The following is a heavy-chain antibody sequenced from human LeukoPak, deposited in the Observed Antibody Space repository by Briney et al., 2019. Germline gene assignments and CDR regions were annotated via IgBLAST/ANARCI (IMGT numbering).Heavy chain of an antibody. CDR1: GYTFTSYY. D-gene: IGHD3-10*01. Sequence: GASVKVSCKASGYTFTSYYMHWVRQTPGQGLEWMGIINPSGGSTSYAQEFQGRVTMTRDTSTSTVYMELSSLRSEDTAVYYCARELNVLLWFGEGGAFDIWGQGTMVTVSS. V-gene: IGHV1-46*01. J-gene: IGHJ3*02. CDR3: ARELNVLLWFGEGGAFDI. CDR2: INPSGGST.